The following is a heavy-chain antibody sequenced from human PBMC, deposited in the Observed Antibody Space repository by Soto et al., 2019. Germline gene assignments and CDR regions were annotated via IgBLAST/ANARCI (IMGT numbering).Heavy chain of an antibody. CDR1: GFTLSSYW. CDR3: AREVPVDEWELLSYYYYGMDV. D-gene: IGHD1-26*01. J-gene: IGHJ6*02. CDR2: IKQDGSEK. Sequence: GGSLRLSCAASGFTLSSYWISWVRQAPGKGLEWVANIKQDGSEKYYVDSVKGRFTISRDNAKNSLYLQMNSLRAEDTAVYYCAREVPVDEWELLSYYYYGMDVWGQGTTVTVSS. V-gene: IGHV3-7*05.